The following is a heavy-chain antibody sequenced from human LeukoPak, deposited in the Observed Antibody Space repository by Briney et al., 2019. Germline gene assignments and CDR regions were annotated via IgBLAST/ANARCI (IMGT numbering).Heavy chain of an antibody. V-gene: IGHV3-11*04. D-gene: IGHD6-13*01. J-gene: IGHJ6*03. Sequence: GGSLRLSCAASGFTFSDYYMSWIRQAPGKGLEWVSYISSSGSTIYYADSVKGRFTISRDNAKNSLYLQMNSLRAEDTAVYYCARVAAAGTGYYYYYYYMDVWGKGTTVTVSS. CDR2: ISSSGSTI. CDR3: ARVAAAGTGYYYYYYYMDV. CDR1: GFTFSDYY.